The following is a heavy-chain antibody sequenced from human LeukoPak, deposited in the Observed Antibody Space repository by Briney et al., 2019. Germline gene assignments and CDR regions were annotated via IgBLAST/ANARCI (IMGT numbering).Heavy chain of an antibody. Sequence: SETLSLTCTVSGGSISSYYWSWIRQPPGKGLEWIGYIYYSGSTNYNPSLKSRVTISVDTSKNQFSLKLSSVTAADTAVYYCAGFCGGDCYSGFGAFDIWGQGTMVTVSS. V-gene: IGHV4-59*01. J-gene: IGHJ3*02. CDR3: AGFCGGDCYSGFGAFDI. D-gene: IGHD2-21*02. CDR1: GGSISSYY. CDR2: IYYSGST.